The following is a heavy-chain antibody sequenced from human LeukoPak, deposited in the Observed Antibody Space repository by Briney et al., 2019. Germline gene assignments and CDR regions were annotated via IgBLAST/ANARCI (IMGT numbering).Heavy chain of an antibody. D-gene: IGHD1-26*01. V-gene: IGHV4-4*07. CDR3: ARAWELLLPDAFDI. CDR1: GGSISSYY. Sequence: SETLSLTCTVSGGSISSYYWSWLRQPAGKGLEWIGRIYTSGSTNYNPSLKSRVTMSADTSKNQFSLKLSSVTAADTAVYYCARAWELLLPDAFDIWGQGTMVTVSS. J-gene: IGHJ3*02. CDR2: IYTSGST.